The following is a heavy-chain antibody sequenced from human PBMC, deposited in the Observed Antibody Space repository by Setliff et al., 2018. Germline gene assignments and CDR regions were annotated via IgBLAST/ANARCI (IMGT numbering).Heavy chain of an antibody. CDR3: AGDQGSGYAYYFDY. CDR2: INPSGGSS. CDR1: GYTFTSYY. Sequence: GASVKVSCKASGYTFTSYYMHWVRQAPGQGLEWMGIINPSGGSSSYAQKFQGRVTMTRDTSTSTVYMELSSLRSEDTAAYYCAGDQGSGYAYYFDYWGQGTLVTVSS. V-gene: IGHV1-46*01. D-gene: IGHD5-12*01. J-gene: IGHJ4*02.